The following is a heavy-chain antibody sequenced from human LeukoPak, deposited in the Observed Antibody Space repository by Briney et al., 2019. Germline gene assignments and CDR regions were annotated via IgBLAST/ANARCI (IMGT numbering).Heavy chain of an antibody. Sequence: SETLSLTCTVSGGSFSSSSHYWGWIRQPPGKGLEWIGSIYYSGSTYYNPSLESRVTLSVDTSKNQFSLKVSSVTAADTAVYYCARRGASSSEEDWGQGTLVIVSS. CDR1: GGSFSSSSHY. CDR2: IYYSGST. V-gene: IGHV4-39*01. D-gene: IGHD6-6*01. J-gene: IGHJ4*02. CDR3: ARRGASSSEED.